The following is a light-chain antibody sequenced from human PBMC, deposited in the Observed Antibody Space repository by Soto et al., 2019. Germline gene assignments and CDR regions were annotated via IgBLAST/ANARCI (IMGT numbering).Light chain of an antibody. CDR1: SGDVGGHNF. Sequence: QSALTQPPSASGSPGQSVTISCTGTSGDVGGHNFVSWYQFHPGKAPKLIIYEVSKRPSGVPNRFSGSKSDNTASLTVSGLQAEDDADYFCSSYAGTNKVFGGGTKLTVL. CDR2: EVS. V-gene: IGLV2-8*01. J-gene: IGLJ3*02. CDR3: SSYAGTNKV.